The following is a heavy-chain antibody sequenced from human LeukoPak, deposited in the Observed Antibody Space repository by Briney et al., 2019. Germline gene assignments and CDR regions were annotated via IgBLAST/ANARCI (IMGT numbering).Heavy chain of an antibody. J-gene: IGHJ4*02. V-gene: IGHV4-59*01. CDR1: GGSISSYY. CDR2: IYYSGST. Sequence: SETLSLTCTVSGGSISSYYWSWIRQPPGKGLEWIGYIYYSGSTNYNPSLKSRVTISVDTSKNQFSLKLSSATAADTAVYYCARADTYLDYWGQGILVTVSS. D-gene: IGHD5-18*01. CDR3: ARADTYLDY.